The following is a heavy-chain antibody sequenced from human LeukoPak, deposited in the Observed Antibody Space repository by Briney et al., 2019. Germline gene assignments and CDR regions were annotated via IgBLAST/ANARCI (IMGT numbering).Heavy chain of an antibody. J-gene: IGHJ3*02. V-gene: IGHV1-2*02. CDR3: AREDIVVVPAAIKSSAFDI. D-gene: IGHD2-2*02. CDR2: INPNSGGT. Sequence: GASVKVSCKASGYTFTGYYMHWVRQAPGQGLEWMGWINPNSGGTNYARKFQGRVTMTRGTSISTAYMELSRLRSDDTAVYYCAREDIVVVPAAIKSSAFDIWGQGTMVTVSS. CDR1: GYTFTGYY.